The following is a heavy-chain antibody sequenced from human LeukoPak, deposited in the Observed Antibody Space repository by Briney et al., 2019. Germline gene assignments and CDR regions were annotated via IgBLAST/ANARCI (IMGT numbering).Heavy chain of an antibody. V-gene: IGHV3-30*02. D-gene: IGHD3-10*02. CDR2: IRYDGSNK. CDR1: GFTFINYS. CDR3: AELGITMIGGV. J-gene: IGHJ6*04. Sequence: GGSLRLSYTASGFTFINYSMNWGRQAPGKGLEWVAFIRYDGSNKYYADSVKGRFTISRDNAKNSLYLQMNSLRAEDTAVYYCAELGITMIGGVWGKGTTVTISS.